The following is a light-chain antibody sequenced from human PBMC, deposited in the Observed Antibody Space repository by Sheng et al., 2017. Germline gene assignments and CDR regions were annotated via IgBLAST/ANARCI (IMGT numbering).Light chain of an antibody. CDR2: RNN. Sequence: QSVLPQPPSVSGTPGQRVIVSCSGSSSNIESNYVYWYQQLPGTAPKVLIYRNNQRPSGVPDRFSGSKSGTSASLAISGLRSEDEADYYCAAWDDSLSGLVFGTGTKVTVL. J-gene: IGLJ1*01. CDR1: SSNIESNY. CDR3: AAWDDSLSGLV. V-gene: IGLV1-47*01.